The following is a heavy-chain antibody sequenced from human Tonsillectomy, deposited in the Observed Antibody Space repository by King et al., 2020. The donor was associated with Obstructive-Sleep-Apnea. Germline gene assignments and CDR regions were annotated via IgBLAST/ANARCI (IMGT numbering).Heavy chain of an antibody. Sequence: VQLVESGAEVKKPGASVKVSCKASGYTFTGYYLHWVRQAPGQGLEWMGWINPNSGGTNYAQKFQGRGAMTRDTSITTAYMELSSLRSDDTAVYYCARDLAVAGIELDYWGQGTLVTVSS. J-gene: IGHJ4*02. D-gene: IGHD6-19*01. CDR2: INPNSGGT. CDR3: ARDLAVAGIELDY. V-gene: IGHV1-2*02. CDR1: GYTFTGYY.